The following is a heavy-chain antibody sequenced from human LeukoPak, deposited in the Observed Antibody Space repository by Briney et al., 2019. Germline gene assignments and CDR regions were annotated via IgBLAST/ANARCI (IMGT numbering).Heavy chain of an antibody. CDR2: INAGNGNT. CDR1: GYTFTSYA. D-gene: IGHD3-3*02. CDR3: ARVASIDYFDY. Sequence: ASVKVSCKASGYTFTSYAMHWVRQAPGQRLEWMGWINAGNGNTKYSQEFQGRVTITRDTSASTAYMELRSLRSDDTAVYYCARVASIDYFDYWGQRTLVTVSS. J-gene: IGHJ4*02. V-gene: IGHV1-3*01.